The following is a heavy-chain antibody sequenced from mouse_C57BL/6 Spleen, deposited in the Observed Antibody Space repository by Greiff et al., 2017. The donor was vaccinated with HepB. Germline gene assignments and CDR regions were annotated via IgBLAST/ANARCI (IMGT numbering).Heavy chain of an antibody. V-gene: IGHV5-6*02. CDR1: GFTFSSYG. CDR2: ISSGGSYT. CDR3: AREGSMVGGYWYFDV. D-gene: IGHD2-2*01. J-gene: IGHJ1*03. Sequence: DVKLVESGGDLVKPGGSLKLSCAASGFTFSSYGMSWVRQTPDKRLEWVATISSGGSYTYYPDSVKGRFTISRDNAKNTLYLQRSSLKSEDTAMYYCAREGSMVGGYWYFDVWGTGTTVTVSS.